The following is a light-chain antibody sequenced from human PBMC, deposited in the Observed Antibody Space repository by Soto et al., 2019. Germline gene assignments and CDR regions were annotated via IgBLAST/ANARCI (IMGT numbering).Light chain of an antibody. CDR3: QQSYSTLSYT. V-gene: IGKV1-39*01. CDR1: QSISSY. Sequence: DIQMTQSPSSLSASVGDRVTITCRASQSISSYLNWYQQKPGKAPKLLIYAASSLQSGVPSRFSGSGSGTDFTLTISSLQPEDFATYYCQQSYSTLSYTFGQGTKV. J-gene: IGKJ2*01. CDR2: AAS.